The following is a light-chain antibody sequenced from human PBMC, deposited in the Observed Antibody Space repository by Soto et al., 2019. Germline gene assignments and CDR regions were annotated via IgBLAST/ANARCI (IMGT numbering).Light chain of an antibody. CDR3: QSYDSSLSGVV. V-gene: IGLV1-40*01. Sequence: QSVLTQPPSVSGAPGQRVTISCTGSSSNIGAGYDVHWYQQLPGTAPKLLIYGNSNRPSGVPDRFSGSKSGTSASLAITGLQAEDEVDYYCQSYDSSLSGVVFGGGTNLTVL. CDR1: SSNIGAGYD. CDR2: GNS. J-gene: IGLJ2*01.